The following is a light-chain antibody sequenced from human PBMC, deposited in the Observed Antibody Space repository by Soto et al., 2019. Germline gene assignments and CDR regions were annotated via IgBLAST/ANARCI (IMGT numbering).Light chain of an antibody. CDR3: QQYGTSEII. Sequence: EIVLTQSPGTLSLSPGDRATLSCRASQSVSRSYIAWYQQRPGQTPSLLIYDTSSRATGIPDRYSASGSGTDFTLTISRLEPEDFAVFFCQQYGTSEIIFGQGTRLEIK. J-gene: IGKJ5*01. CDR2: DTS. CDR1: QSVSRSY. V-gene: IGKV3-20*01.